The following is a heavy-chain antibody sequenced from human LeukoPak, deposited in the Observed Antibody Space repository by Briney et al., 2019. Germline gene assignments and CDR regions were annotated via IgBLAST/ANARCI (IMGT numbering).Heavy chain of an antibody. CDR3: VKEPSSGGYRVAAY. CDR2: FSYDGSDI. D-gene: IGHD6-19*01. V-gene: IGHV3-30*18. CDR1: GFTFSNCG. Sequence: GRSLRLSCTASGFTFSNCGMHWVRQAPGKRLEWVAVFSYDGSDIYYGGSMSGRFTISREICKNTLYLQMNSPRAEHTTVYYCVKEPSSGGYRVAAYWGQRTLVTVYS. J-gene: IGHJ4*02.